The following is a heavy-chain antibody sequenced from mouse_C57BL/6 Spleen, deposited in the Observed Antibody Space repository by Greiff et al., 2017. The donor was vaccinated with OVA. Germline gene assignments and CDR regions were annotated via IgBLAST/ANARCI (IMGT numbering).Heavy chain of an antibody. CDR2: IDPETGGT. J-gene: IGHJ2*01. CDR1: GYTFTDYE. CDR3: TKKRVYFDY. Sequence: LVESGAELVRPGASVTLSCKASGYTFTDYEMHWVKQTPVHGLEWIGAIDPETGGTAYNQKFKGKAILTADKSSSTAYMELRSLTSEDSAVYYCTKKRVYFDYWGQGTTLTVSS. V-gene: IGHV1-15*01.